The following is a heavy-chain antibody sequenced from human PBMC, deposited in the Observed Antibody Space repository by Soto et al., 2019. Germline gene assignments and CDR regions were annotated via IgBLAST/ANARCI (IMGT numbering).Heavy chain of an antibody. CDR1: GIPFVTYA. V-gene: IGHV3-30*04. J-gene: IGHJ2*01. CDR2: ISYDGKYK. D-gene: IGHD3-10*01. CDR3: ARAPACGSGSARRFWYLDL. Sequence: GGSLRLSCAASGIPFVTYALHWVRRAPGKGLEWVAVISYDGKYKYYSDSVQGRFTISRDDSKNTLYLHMNSLRLEDTAVYYCARAPACGSGSARRFWYLDLWGHGTLVTVSS.